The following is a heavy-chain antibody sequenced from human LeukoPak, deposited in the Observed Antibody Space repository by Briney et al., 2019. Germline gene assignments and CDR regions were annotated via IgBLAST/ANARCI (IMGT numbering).Heavy chain of an antibody. D-gene: IGHD2-2*01. CDR1: GNSISSSYY. V-gene: IGHV4-38-2*02. CDR3: ARERSVMVVPAAMFSWNYYYYMDV. CDR2: IYNRGTN. J-gene: IGHJ6*03. Sequence: SETLSLTCTVSGNSISSSYYWGWIRQPPGKGLEWIGSIYNRGTNHYNPSLKSRVTISVDTSKNHFSLKLSSVTAADTAVYYCARERSVMVVPAAMFSWNYYYYMDVWGKGTTVTISS.